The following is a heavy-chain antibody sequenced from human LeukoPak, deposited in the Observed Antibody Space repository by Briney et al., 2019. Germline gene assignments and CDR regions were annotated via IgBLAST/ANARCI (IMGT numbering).Heavy chain of an antibody. D-gene: IGHD2-15*01. CDR2: INWNGGST. V-gene: IGHV3-20*04. J-gene: IGHJ4*02. CDR1: GFTFDDYG. CDR3: ARGLQGGSSADY. Sequence: GSLRLSCAASGFTFDDYGMSWVRQAPGKGLEWVSGINWNGGSTGYADSVKGRFTISRDNAKNSLYLQMNSLRAEDTALYYCARGLQGGSSADYWGQGTLVTVSS.